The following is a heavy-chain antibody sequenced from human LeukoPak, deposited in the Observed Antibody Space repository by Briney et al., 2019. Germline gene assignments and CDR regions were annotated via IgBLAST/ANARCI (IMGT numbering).Heavy chain of an antibody. D-gene: IGHD6-13*01. V-gene: IGHV4-59*01. J-gene: IGHJ4*02. CDR3: ARADRSWYVDY. CDR1: GGSISSYY. Sequence: SETLSLTCTVSGGSISSYYWSWIRQPPGKGLEWIGYIYYSGSTNYNPSLKSRVTISVDTSKNQFSLKLSSVTAADTAVYYCARADRSWYVDYWGQGTLVTVSS. CDR2: IYYSGST.